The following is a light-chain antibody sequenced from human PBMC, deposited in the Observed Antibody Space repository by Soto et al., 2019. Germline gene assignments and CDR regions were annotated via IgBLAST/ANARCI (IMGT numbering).Light chain of an antibody. J-gene: IGLJ3*02. CDR1: SSNIGAGYD. CDR2: GNS. Sequence: QAVVTQPPSVSGAPGQRVTISCTGSSSNIGAGYDVHWYQQLPGTAPKLLIYGNSNRPSGVPDRFSGSKSGTSASLAITGLQAEDEADYYCQSYDSSRSGVFGGGTKVTVL. V-gene: IGLV1-40*01. CDR3: QSYDSSRSGV.